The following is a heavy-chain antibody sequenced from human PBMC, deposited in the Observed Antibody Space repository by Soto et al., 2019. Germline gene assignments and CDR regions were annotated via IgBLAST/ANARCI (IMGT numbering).Heavy chain of an antibody. D-gene: IGHD3-3*01. CDR3: AKDPTLRAFCSGYRRPSGMDV. Sequence: GGSLRLSCAASGFTFSSYGFHWIRQAPGKGLEWVAGISYDGSNKYYADSVKGRFTVSRDNSKNTLYLQMNGLRAEDTAVYYSAKDPTLRAFCSGYRRPSGMDVWGQGTTVTVS. V-gene: IGHV3-30*18. J-gene: IGHJ6*02. CDR2: ISYDGSNK. CDR1: GFTFSSYG.